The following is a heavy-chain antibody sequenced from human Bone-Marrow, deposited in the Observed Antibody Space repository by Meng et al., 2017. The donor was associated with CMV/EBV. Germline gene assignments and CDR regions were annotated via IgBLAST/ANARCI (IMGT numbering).Heavy chain of an antibody. Sequence: SVKVSFQGCGCTFSSYASSWVRQARRQGLEWMGGINPILGVANYAQKFHGRVTITADKSTSTAYMELSRLRSEDTAVYSCARVGRVVPAVPYYFDYWGQGTLVTVSS. CDR3: ARVGRVVPAVPYYFDY. CDR1: GCTFSSYA. CDR2: INPILGVA. D-gene: IGHD2-2*01. V-gene: IGHV1-69*10. J-gene: IGHJ4*02.